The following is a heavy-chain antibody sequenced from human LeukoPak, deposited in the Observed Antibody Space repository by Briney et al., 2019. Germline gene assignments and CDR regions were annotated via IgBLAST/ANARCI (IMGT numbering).Heavy chain of an antibody. CDR1: GYTLTSYY. V-gene: IGHV1-46*01. CDR2: INPSGGST. J-gene: IGHJ4*02. Sequence: ASVKVSCKASGYTLTSYYMHWVRQAHGQGLEWMGIINPSGGSTSYAQKFQGRVTMTRDMSTSTVYMELSRLRSDDTAVYYCARSRGYSYDIDYWGQGTLVTVSS. D-gene: IGHD5-18*01. CDR3: ARSRGYSYDIDY.